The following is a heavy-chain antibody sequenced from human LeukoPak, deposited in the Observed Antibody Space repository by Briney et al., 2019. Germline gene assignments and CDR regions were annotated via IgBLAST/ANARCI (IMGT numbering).Heavy chain of an antibody. D-gene: IGHD6-13*01. CDR2: IRYDGSNK. J-gene: IGHJ4*02. CDR1: GFTFSSYG. CDR3: AKDSSSWYHGDYFDY. V-gene: IGHV3-30*02. Sequence: GGSLRLSCAASGFTFSSYGMHWVRQAPGKGLEWVAFIRYDGSNKYYADSVKGRFTISRDNSKNTLYLQMNSLRAEDTAVYYCAKDSSSWYHGDYFDYWGQGTLVTVSS.